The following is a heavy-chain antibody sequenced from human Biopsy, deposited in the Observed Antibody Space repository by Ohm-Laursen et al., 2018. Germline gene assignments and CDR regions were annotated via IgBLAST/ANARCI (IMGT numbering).Heavy chain of an antibody. Sequence: SLRLSCAASGFIFSDYKMNWVRQPPGKGLEWVSSISTSGSSTNYADSVKGRFTMSRDNAEKSLYLQMNSLGVEDTAVYYCARHGDNDCSNFDSWGQGALVTVSS. CDR2: ISTSGSST. D-gene: IGHD4-11*01. CDR3: ARHGDNDCSNFDS. J-gene: IGHJ4*02. CDR1: GFIFSDYK. V-gene: IGHV3-21*01.